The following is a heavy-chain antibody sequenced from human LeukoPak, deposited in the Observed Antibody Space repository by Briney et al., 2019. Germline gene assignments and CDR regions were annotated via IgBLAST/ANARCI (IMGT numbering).Heavy chain of an antibody. Sequence: GGSLRLSCAASGFKFYAFWMSWVRQTPGKGLEWVGLIKSKTDGGTTDYSAPVKGRFTISRDDSKNTLYLQMNSLKTEDTAVYYCTTDMDVWGKGTTVTVSS. V-gene: IGHV3-15*01. CDR2: IKSKTDGGTT. CDR1: GFKFYAFW. J-gene: IGHJ6*03. CDR3: TTDMDV.